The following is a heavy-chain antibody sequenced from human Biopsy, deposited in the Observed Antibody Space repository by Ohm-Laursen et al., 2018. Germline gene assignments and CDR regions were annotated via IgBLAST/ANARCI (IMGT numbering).Heavy chain of an antibody. Sequence: GTLSLTCAVSGGSIGSFFWSWIRQPPGKGLEWIGYIYYSGSTNYNPSLRSRVTISVDRSKNQFSLELSTVTAADTAVYYCARVGAGAPSIDYFDYWGQGALVTVSS. CDR3: ARVGAGAPSIDYFDY. J-gene: IGHJ4*02. V-gene: IGHV4-59*01. CDR2: IYYSGST. CDR1: GGSIGSFF. D-gene: IGHD1-26*01.